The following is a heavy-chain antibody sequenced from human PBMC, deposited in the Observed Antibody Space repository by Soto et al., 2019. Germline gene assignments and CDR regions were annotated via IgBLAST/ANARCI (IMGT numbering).Heavy chain of an antibody. V-gene: IGHV4-31*03. Sequence: SETLSLTCTVSGASINSDSYYWSWIRQHPGKGLEWIGYIYYSGSAYYKSSLRSRLSMSVDTSKNQFSLKLSSVTAAGTAVYYCARPQTTVTSYDYWGQGTLVTVSS. CDR3: ARPQTTVTSYDY. CDR1: GASINSDSYY. CDR2: IYYSGSA. D-gene: IGHD4-17*01. J-gene: IGHJ4*02.